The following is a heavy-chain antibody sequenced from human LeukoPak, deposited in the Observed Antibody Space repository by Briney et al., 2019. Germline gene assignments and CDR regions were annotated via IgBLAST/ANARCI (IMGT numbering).Heavy chain of an antibody. CDR2: IIPIFGIA. J-gene: IGHJ3*02. CDR1: GGTLSSYA. V-gene: IGHV1-69*04. CDR3: ARALYYYDSSGYYYGAFDI. D-gene: IGHD3-22*01. Sequence: SVKVSCKASGGTLSSYAISWVRQAPGQGLEWMGRIIPIFGIANYAQKFQGRVTITADKSTSTAYMELSSLRSEDTAVYYCARALYYYDSSGYYYGAFDIWGQGTMVTVSS.